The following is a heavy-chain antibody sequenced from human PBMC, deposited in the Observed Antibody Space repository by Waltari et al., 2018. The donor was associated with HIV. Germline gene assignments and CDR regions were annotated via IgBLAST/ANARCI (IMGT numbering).Heavy chain of an antibody. D-gene: IGHD2-8*01. CDR2: FDGRGDT. V-gene: IGHV4-4*02. CDR3: AGTYTYGVVFEY. J-gene: IGHJ4*02. CDR1: GGSISTTNW. Sequence: QVQLQESGPGLVKPSETLSLTCAVSGGSISTTNWWNWVRQPPGKGLEWLGEFDGRGDTSYNPSLKSRVTMSVDTSKNQFSLKLNSLTAADTAIYYCAGTYTYGVVFEYWGQGTLVTVSS.